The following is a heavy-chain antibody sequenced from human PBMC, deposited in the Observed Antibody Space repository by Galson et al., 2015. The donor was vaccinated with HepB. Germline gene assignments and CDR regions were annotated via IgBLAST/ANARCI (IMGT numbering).Heavy chain of an antibody. J-gene: IGHJ5*02. CDR3: ARDYGGNSGWFDP. CDR1: GYTFTSYD. D-gene: IGHD4-23*01. Sequence: SVKVSCKASGYTFTSYDLNWVRQATGQEPEWMGWMYPNTGSTGYAQKFQGRVTLTRNSAISTAYMELGSLTSEDTAVYYCARDYGGNSGWFDPWGQGTLVTVSS. CDR2: MYPNTGST. V-gene: IGHV1-8*01.